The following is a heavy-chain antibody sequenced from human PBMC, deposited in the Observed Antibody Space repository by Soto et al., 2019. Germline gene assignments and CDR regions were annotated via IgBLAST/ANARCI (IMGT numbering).Heavy chain of an antibody. Sequence: SLRLSCAASGFTFSSYAMSWVRQAPGKGLEWVSAISGSGGSTYYADSVKGRFTISRDNSKNTLYLQMNSLRAEDTAVYYCAKQGAGTRLLDYWGERMLVTVSS. V-gene: IGHV3-23*01. CDR1: GFTFSSYA. CDR2: ISGSGGST. J-gene: IGHJ4*02. CDR3: AKQGAGTRLLDY. D-gene: IGHD6-19*01.